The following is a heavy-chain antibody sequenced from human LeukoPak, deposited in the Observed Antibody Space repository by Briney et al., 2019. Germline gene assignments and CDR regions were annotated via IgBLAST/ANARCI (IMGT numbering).Heavy chain of an antibody. V-gene: IGHV3-30-3*01. CDR3: AREGEVGNWGRGPLDY. CDR2: ISYDGSNK. Sequence: PGRSLRLSCAASGFTFSSYAMHWVRQAPGKGLEWVAVISYDGSNKYYADSVKGRFTISRDNSKNTLYLQMNSLRAEDTAVYYCAREGEVGNWGRGPLDYWGQGTLVTVSS. J-gene: IGHJ4*02. D-gene: IGHD7-27*01. CDR1: GFTFSSYA.